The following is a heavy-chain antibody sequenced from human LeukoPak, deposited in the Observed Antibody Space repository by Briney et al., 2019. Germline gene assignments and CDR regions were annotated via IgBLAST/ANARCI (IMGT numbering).Heavy chain of an antibody. CDR1: GFTFANYA. J-gene: IGHJ2*01. CDR2: SGGDGGST. Sequence: GGSLRLSCAASGFTFANYAMSWVRQGPGKGLEWVSASGGDGGSTYADSVKGRFTISRDNSKNTLYLQMNSLRAEDTATYYCAKALNYWYFDLWGRGNLVTVSS. V-gene: IGHV3-23*01. CDR3: AKALNYWYFDL.